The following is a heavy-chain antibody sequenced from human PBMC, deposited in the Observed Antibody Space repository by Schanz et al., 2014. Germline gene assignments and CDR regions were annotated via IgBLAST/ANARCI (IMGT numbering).Heavy chain of an antibody. CDR1: GFTFSDSW. V-gene: IGHV3-74*01. J-gene: IGHJ4*02. Sequence: EVQLVESGGGLVQPGGSLRLSCAASGFTFSDSWMHWVRQAPGKGLVWVSRTSHDGSFTTFADSVKGRFTISRDNAKNAPYLQMNSLRAEEPAVYFCVRDTDYHFDYWGQGTLVTVSS. D-gene: IGHD4-17*01. CDR3: VRDTDYHFDY. CDR2: TSHDGSFT.